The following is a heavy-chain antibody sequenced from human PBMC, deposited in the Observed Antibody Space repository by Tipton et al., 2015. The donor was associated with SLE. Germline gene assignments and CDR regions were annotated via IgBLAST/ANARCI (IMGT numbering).Heavy chain of an antibody. Sequence: TLSLTCTVSGGSISSHYWSWIRQPPGKGLEWIGYIYYSGSTKYNPSLKSRVTISVDTSKNLFSLKLSSVTAADTAVYYCARERSPGIVWGQGTMVTVSS. CDR3: ARERSPGIV. J-gene: IGHJ3*01. CDR2: IYYSGST. CDR1: GGSISSHY. V-gene: IGHV4-59*11.